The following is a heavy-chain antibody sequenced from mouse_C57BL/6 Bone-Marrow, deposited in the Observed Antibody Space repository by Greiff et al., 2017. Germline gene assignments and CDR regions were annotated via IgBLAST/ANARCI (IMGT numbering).Heavy chain of an antibody. CDR3: ASQLGLYYFDY. J-gene: IGHJ2*01. V-gene: IGHV5-6*01. CDR1: GFTFSSYG. Sequence: EVMLVESGGDLVKPGGSLKLSCAASGFTFSSYGMSWVRQTPDKRLEWVATISSGGSYTYYPDSVKGRFTISRDNAKNTLYLQMSSLKSEDTAMYYCASQLGLYYFDYWGQGTTLTVSS. CDR2: ISSGGSYT. D-gene: IGHD4-1*01.